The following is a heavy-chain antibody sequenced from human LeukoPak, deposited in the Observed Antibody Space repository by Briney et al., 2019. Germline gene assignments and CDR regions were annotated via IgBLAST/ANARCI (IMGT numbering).Heavy chain of an antibody. Sequence: ASVKVSCKAPGYSFTSSGISRVPQAPGQGPEWMGWISAYNGNTNYAQKLQGRVTMTTDTSTSTAYMELRSLRSDDTAVYYCAMVRGVIPLFDYWGQGTLVTVSS. CDR2: ISAYNGNT. J-gene: IGHJ4*02. D-gene: IGHD3-10*01. CDR1: GYSFTSSG. V-gene: IGHV1-18*01. CDR3: AMVRGVIPLFDY.